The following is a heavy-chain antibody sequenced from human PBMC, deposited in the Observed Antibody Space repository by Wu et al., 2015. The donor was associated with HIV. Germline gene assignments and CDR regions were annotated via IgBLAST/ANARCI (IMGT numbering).Heavy chain of an antibody. Sequence: QVQLVQSGAEVKKPGASLKVSCKASGYTFTSYGISWVRQAPGQGLEWMGWITTYNGKTTYAQKFQGRVTMATDTSTSTAYMELRSLRSDDTAVYYCVRDYYDSSGYYWDDSYDIWGQGTMVTVSS. CDR2: ITTYNGKT. V-gene: IGHV1-18*01. CDR3: VRDYYDSSGYYWDDSYDI. J-gene: IGHJ3*02. D-gene: IGHD3-22*01. CDR1: GYTFTSYG.